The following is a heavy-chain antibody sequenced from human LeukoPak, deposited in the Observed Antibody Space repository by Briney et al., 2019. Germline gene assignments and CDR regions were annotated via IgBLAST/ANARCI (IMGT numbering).Heavy chain of an antibody. CDR1: GFTFSSYA. V-gene: IGHV3-23*01. D-gene: IGHD1-26*01. Sequence: GGSLRLSCAASGFTFSSYAMNWVRQAPGKGLGWVSAITGSGGGTYYADSVKGRFTISRDNSKNTLYLQMNSLRAEDTAIYYCAKEYTGTFSPFPSYFDNWGQGTLVTVSS. J-gene: IGHJ4*02. CDR3: AKEYTGTFSPFPSYFDN. CDR2: ITGSGGGT.